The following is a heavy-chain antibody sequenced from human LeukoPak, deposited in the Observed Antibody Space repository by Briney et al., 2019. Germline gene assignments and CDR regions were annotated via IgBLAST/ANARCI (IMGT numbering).Heavy chain of an antibody. D-gene: IGHD5-24*01. V-gene: IGHV3-30-3*01. Sequence: GGSLRLSCAASGFTFSSYAMHWVRQAPGKGLGWVATISYDGNNKYFADSVKGRFTISRDNSKSTLFLQMNSLRAEDTALYYCARASDPWLQLTWGQGTLVTVSS. CDR3: ARASDPWLQLT. CDR2: ISYDGNNK. CDR1: GFTFSSYA. J-gene: IGHJ5*02.